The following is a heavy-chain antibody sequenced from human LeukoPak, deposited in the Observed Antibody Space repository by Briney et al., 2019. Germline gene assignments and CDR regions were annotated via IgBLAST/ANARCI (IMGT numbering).Heavy chain of an antibody. CDR2: ISSSSSYI. J-gene: IGHJ4*02. CDR3: AREGRVDSFYLVYYFDY. D-gene: IGHD2-8*01. V-gene: IGHV3-21*01. Sequence: PGGSLRLSCAASGFSFNNFAMNWVRQAPGKGLEWVSSISSSSSYIYYADSVKGRFTISRDNAKNSLYLQMNSLRAEDTAVYYCAREGRVDSFYLVYYFDYWGQGTLVTVSS. CDR1: GFSFNNFA.